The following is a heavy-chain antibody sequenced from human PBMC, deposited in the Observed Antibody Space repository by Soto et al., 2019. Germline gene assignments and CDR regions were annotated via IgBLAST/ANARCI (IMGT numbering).Heavy chain of an antibody. CDR3: ARSEGWFDP. CDR2: INHSGST. Sequence: SQTLLLTCAVYGGSFSGYYWSWIRQPPGKGLEWIGEINHSGSTNYNPSLKSRVTISVDTSKNQFSLKLSSVTAADTAVYYCARSEGWFDPWGQGTLVTVSS. J-gene: IGHJ5*02. CDR1: GGSFSGYY. V-gene: IGHV4-34*01.